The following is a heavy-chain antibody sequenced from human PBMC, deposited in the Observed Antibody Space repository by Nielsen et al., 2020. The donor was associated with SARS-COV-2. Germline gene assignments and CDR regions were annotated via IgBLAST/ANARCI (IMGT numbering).Heavy chain of an antibody. CDR3: ARDQGFSRFFYVY. J-gene: IGHJ4*02. CDR1: GFTVSSNY. Sequence: GESLKISCAASGFTVSSNYMSWVRQAPGKGLEWVSVIYSGGSTYYADSVKGRFTISRDNSKNTLYLQMNSLRAEDTAVYYCARDQGFSRFFYVYWGQGTLVTVSS. V-gene: IGHV3-53*05. CDR2: IYSGGST. D-gene: IGHD2/OR15-2a*01.